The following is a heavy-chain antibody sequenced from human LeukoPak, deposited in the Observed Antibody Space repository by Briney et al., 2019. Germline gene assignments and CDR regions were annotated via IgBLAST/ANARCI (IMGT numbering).Heavy chain of an antibody. CDR3: ARQGSGTSYYYYTFPY. V-gene: IGHV4-34*01. Sequence: SETLSLTCAVYGGSLSGYYWSWIRQPPGKGLEWIGEINHSGNTNYNPSLKSRVTMSVDTSKNHFYPKLSSVTAADTAVYYCARQGSGTSYYYYTFPYWGQGTLVTVSS. CDR1: GGSLSGYY. J-gene: IGHJ4*02. CDR2: INHSGNT. D-gene: IGHD1-26*01.